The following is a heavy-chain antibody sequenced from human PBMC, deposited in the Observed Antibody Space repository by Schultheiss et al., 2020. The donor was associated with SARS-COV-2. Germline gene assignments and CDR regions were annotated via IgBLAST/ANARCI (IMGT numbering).Heavy chain of an antibody. CDR1: GFTFSSYG. CDR3: AKDYYDRRYYYYGMDV. CDR2: IRYDGSNK. V-gene: IGHV3-30*02. Sequence: GGSLRLSCAASGFTFSSYGMHWVRQAPGKGLEWVAFIRYDGSNKYYADSAKGRFTISRDNSKNTLYLQMNSLRAEDTAVYYCAKDYYDRRYYYYGMDVWGQGTTVTVSS. J-gene: IGHJ6*02. D-gene: IGHD3-22*01.